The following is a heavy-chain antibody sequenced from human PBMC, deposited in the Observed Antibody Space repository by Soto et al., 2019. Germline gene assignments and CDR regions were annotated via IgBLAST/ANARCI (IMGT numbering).Heavy chain of an antibody. CDR2: INPLHTSGST. J-gene: IGHJ4*02. CDR1: GYIFTNYY. V-gene: IGHV1-46*01. D-gene: IGHD6-13*01. Sequence: QVQLVQSGAEVKKPGASVKVSCKASGYIFTNYYIHWVRQAPGQGLEWMAIINPLHTSGSTNYAQKFPGRVTGTRDTSTCTVYLELSSLRSDDTAVYYCARDLAAAAYWGQGTLVTVSS. CDR3: ARDLAAAAY.